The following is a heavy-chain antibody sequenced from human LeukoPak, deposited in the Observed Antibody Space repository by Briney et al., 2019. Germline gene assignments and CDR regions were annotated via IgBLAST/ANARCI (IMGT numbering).Heavy chain of an antibody. CDR3: ARGKSQTVAGN. CDR2: ITHSGST. V-gene: IGHV4-34*01. J-gene: IGHJ4*02. CDR1: GGSFSGYY. D-gene: IGHD6-19*01. Sequence: SETLSLTCAVYGGSFSGYYRNWIRQSPGKGLEWIGEITHSGSTNYNPSLKSRVTISVDTSKNQLSLKLSSVTAADTAVYYCARGKSQTVAGNWGQGTLVTVSS.